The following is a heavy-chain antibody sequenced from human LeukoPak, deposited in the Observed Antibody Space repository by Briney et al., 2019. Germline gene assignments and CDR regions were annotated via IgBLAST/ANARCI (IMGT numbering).Heavy chain of an antibody. D-gene: IGHD6-6*01. CDR3: ARGTHSSSPIPLDY. CDR2: IIPILGIA. Sequence: SVKVSCKASGGTFSSYAISWVRQAPGQGLEWMGRIIPILGIANYAQKFQGRVTITADKSTSTAYMELSSLRSEDTAVYYCARGTHSSSPIPLDYWGQGTLVTVSS. CDR1: GGTFSSYA. J-gene: IGHJ4*02. V-gene: IGHV1-69*04.